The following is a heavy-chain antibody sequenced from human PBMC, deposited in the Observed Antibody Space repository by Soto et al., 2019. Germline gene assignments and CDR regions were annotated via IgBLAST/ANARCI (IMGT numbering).Heavy chain of an antibody. CDR2: IIPIFGTA. CDR1: GGTFSSYA. V-gene: IGHV1-69*13. D-gene: IGHD5-18*01. Sequence: GASVKVSCKASGGTFSSYAISWVRQAPGQGLEWMGGIIPIFGTANYAQKFQGRVTITADESTSTAYMELSSLRSEDTAVYYCARDPGPDGGWRQLWYYYYYGMDVRGQGTTVTVSS. CDR3: ARDPGPDGGWRQLWYYYYYGMDV. J-gene: IGHJ6*02.